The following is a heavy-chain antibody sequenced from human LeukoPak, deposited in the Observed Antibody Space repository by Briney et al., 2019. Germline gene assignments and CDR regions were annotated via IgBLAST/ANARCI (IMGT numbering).Heavy chain of an antibody. D-gene: IGHD3-3*01. CDR3: ARDHTYYDFWSGYYYFDY. CDR1: GFSFSSYD. V-gene: IGHV3-21*01. Sequence: GGSLRLSCAASGFSFSSYDMNWVRQAPGKGLEWVSSITSSSSYISYADSVKGRFTISRDNAKNSLYLQMNSLRAEDTAVYYCARDHTYYDFWSGYYYFDYWGQGTLVTVSS. J-gene: IGHJ4*02. CDR2: ITSSSSYI.